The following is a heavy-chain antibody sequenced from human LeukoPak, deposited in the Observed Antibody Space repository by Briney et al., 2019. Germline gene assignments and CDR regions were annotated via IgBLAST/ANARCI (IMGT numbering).Heavy chain of an antibody. V-gene: IGHV3-74*01. CDR3: ARASYSSGWYYFDY. J-gene: IGHJ4*02. D-gene: IGHD6-19*01. Sequence: GGSLRLSCAASGFTFSSYSMNWVRQAPGKGLEWVSRINSDGSSTTYADSVKGRFTISRDNAKNTLYLQMNSLRAEDTAVYYCARASYSSGWYYFDYWGQGTLVTVSS. CDR1: GFTFSSYS. CDR2: INSDGSST.